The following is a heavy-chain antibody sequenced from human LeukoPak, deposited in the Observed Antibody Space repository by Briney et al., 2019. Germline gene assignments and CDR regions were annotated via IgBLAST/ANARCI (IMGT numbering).Heavy chain of an antibody. J-gene: IGHJ6*03. CDR3: ARDPSNTGGSYFYMDV. CDR1: GFTVSSNY. D-gene: IGHD2-8*01. Sequence: GGSLRLSCAASGFTVSSNYMSWVRQAPGKGLEWVSVIYSGGSTYYADSVKGRFTISRDNSKNTLYLQMNSLRAEDTAVYYCARDPSNTGGSYFYMDVWGKGTTVTVSS. CDR2: IYSGGST. V-gene: IGHV3-53*01.